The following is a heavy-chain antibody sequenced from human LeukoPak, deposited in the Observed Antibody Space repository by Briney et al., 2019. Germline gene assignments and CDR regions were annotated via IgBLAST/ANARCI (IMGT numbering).Heavy chain of an antibody. CDR2: IIPIFGTA. Sequence: ASEKVSCKASGGTFSSYAISWVRQAPGQGLEWMGGIIPIFGTANYAQKFQGRVTITTDESTSTAYMELSSLRSEDTAVYYCARVGGGYNFFDYWGQGTLVTVSS. CDR3: ARVGGGYNFFDY. J-gene: IGHJ4*02. V-gene: IGHV1-69*05. CDR1: GGTFSSYA. D-gene: IGHD5-24*01.